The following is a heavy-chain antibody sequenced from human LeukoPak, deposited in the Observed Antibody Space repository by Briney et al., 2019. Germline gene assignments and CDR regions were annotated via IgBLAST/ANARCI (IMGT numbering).Heavy chain of an antibody. J-gene: IGHJ5*02. V-gene: IGHV3-53*01. D-gene: IGHD3-10*01. CDR3: ARDLGNYGSSWFDP. CDR2: IYSGGST. Sequence: GGSLRLSCAASGFTVSSNYMSWVRQAPGKGLEGVSVIYSGGSTYYADSVKGRFTISRDNSKNTLYLQMNSLRAEDTAVYYCARDLGNYGSSWFDPWGQGTPVTVSS. CDR1: GFTVSSNY.